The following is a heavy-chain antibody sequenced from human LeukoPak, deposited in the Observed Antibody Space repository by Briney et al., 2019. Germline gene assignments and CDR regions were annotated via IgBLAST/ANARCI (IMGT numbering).Heavy chain of an antibody. CDR2: ISSSGNNI. V-gene: IGHV3-11*01. CDR3: ARASLRYYSSTSWYGQVNCFAP. CDR1: GSPFSDYY. J-gene: IGHJ5*02. Sequence: SGGSLRLSCAASGSPFSDYYMRWTRQAPGKGVEWVSYISSSGNNIYYADSVKGRLTMSRDNAKTSLYLQMNSRRAEETAVYYCARASLRYYSSTSWYGQVNCFAPWGQGTLVTVSS. D-gene: IGHD2-2*01.